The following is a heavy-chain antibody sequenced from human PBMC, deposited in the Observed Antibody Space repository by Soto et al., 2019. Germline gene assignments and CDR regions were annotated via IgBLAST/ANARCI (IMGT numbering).Heavy chain of an antibody. Sequence: SETLSLTCAVYGGSFSGYYWSWIRQPPGKGLEWIGEINHSGSTNYNPSLKSRVTISVDTSKNQFSLKLSSVTAADTAVYYCASPFYDYKHCYGMDVWGQGTTVTVSS. D-gene: IGHD4-4*01. J-gene: IGHJ6*02. CDR1: GGSFSGYY. V-gene: IGHV4-34*01. CDR2: INHSGST. CDR3: ASPFYDYKHCYGMDV.